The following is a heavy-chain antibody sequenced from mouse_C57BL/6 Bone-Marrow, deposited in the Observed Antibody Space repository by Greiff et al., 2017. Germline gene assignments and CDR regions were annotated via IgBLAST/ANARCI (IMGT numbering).Heavy chain of an antibody. CDR2: IYPGSGNT. Sequence: QFQLQQSGPELVKPGASVKISCKASGYSFTSYYIHWVKQRPGQGLEWIGWIYPGSGNTKYNEKFKGKATLTADTSSSTAYMQRSSLTSEDSAVYYCARRILRYAMDYWGQGTSVTVSS. J-gene: IGHJ4*01. D-gene: IGHD1-1*01. V-gene: IGHV1-66*01. CDR3: ARRILRYAMDY. CDR1: GYSFTSYY.